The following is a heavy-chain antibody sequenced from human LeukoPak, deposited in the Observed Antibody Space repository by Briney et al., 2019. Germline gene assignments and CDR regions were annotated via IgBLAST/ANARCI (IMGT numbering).Heavy chain of an antibody. CDR2: MSGSGGST. V-gene: IGHV3-23*01. CDR3: ANGLVPGHY. CDR1: GFTFSNYA. D-gene: IGHD2-2*01. J-gene: IGHJ4*02. Sequence: QTGGSLRLSCAASGFTFSNYAMSWVRQAPGKGLEWVSGMSGSGGSTYYADSVKGRFTISRDNSKNTLYLQMNSLRAEDTAVYYCANGLVPGHYWGQGTLVTVSS.